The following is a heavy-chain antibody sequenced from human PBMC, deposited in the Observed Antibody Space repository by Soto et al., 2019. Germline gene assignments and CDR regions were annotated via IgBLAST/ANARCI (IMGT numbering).Heavy chain of an antibody. CDR3: ARVVAARPPHYYGMDV. CDR1: GGTFSSYA. CDR2: IIPIFGTA. D-gene: IGHD6-6*01. Sequence: QVQLVQSGAEVKKPGSSVKVSCKASGGTFSSYAISWVRQAPGQGLEWMGGIIPIFGTANYAQKFQGRVTITADESTSTAYRELSSLRSEDTAGYYCARVVAARPPHYYGMDVWGQGTTVTVSS. J-gene: IGHJ6*02. V-gene: IGHV1-69*12.